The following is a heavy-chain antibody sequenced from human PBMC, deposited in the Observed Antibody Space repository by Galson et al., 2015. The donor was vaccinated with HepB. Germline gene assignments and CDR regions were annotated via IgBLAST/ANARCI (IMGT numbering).Heavy chain of an antibody. CDR2: ISAYNGNT. CDR3: ARVRGYCTGGVCYWNDY. Sequence: SVKVSCKASGYTFTSYGISWVRQAPGQGLEWMGWISAYNGNTNYAQKLQGRVTMATDTSTSTAYMELRSLRSDDTAVYYCARVRGYCTGGVCYWNDYWGQGTLVTVSS. V-gene: IGHV1-18*01. J-gene: IGHJ4*02. CDR1: GYTFTSYG. D-gene: IGHD2-8*02.